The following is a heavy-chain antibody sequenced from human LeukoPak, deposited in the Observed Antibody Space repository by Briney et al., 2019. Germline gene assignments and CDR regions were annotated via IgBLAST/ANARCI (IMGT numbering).Heavy chain of an antibody. CDR1: GGSISSSSYY. V-gene: IGHV4-61*05. CDR2: IYYSGST. D-gene: IGHD3-3*01. J-gene: IGHJ4*02. CDR3: ASGITIFGVVTHFDY. Sequence: SETLSLTCTVSGGSISSSSYYWGWIRQPPGKGLEWIGYIYYSGSTNYNPSLKSRVTISVDTSKNQFSLKLSSVTAADTAVYYCASGITIFGVVTHFDYWGQGTLVTVSS.